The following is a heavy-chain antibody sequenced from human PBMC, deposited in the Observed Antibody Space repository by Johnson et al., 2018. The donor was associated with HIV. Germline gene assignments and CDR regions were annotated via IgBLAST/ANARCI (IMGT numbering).Heavy chain of an antibody. CDR2: INWNGGST. CDR1: GITFDDYG. CDR3: ARDNIYGSAWGDAFDV. D-gene: IGHD6-19*01. V-gene: IGHV3-20*04. Sequence: VQLVESGGGVVRPGGSLRLSCAASGITFDDYGMSWVRQAPGKGLEWVSGINWNGGSTGYADSVKGRFTISRDNAKNSLYLKMNSLGAEDTALYYCARDNIYGSAWGDAFDVWGQGTMVTVSS. J-gene: IGHJ3*01.